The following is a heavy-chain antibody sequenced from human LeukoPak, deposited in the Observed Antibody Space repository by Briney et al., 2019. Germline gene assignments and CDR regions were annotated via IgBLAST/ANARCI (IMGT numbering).Heavy chain of an antibody. CDR2: LYYSGSA. CDR1: GGSISNYY. D-gene: IGHD3-10*01. J-gene: IGHJ4*02. V-gene: IGHV4-59*01. CDR3: ARIRNYGSGTYIPFVDY. Sequence: SETLSLTCAVSGGSISNYYWSWIRQPPGKGLEWIGYLYYSGSANYNPSLKSRVTISLDTSKNQFSLKLSSVTAADTAVYYCARIRNYGSGTYIPFVDYWGQGTLVTVSS.